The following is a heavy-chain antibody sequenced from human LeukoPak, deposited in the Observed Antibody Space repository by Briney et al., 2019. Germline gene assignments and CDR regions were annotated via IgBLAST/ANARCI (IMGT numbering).Heavy chain of an antibody. CDR3: TREDFWNYVV. CDR1: GFTFSSYW. CDR2: IKSRTDGGTT. J-gene: IGHJ4*02. V-gene: IGHV3-15*01. D-gene: IGHD1-7*01. Sequence: GGSLRLSCAASGFTFSSYWMSWVRQAPGKGLEWVGRIKSRTDGGTTDYAAPVKGRFTISRDDSKNKLYIQMNSLRTDDTAVYYCTREDFWNYVVWGQGTLVSVSS.